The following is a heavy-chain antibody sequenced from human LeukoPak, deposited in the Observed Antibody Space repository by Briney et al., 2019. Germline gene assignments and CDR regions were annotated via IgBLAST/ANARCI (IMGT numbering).Heavy chain of an antibody. Sequence: GGSLRLACAASGFTFSSYAMSWVRQAPGKGLEWVSLISTSSRTHYADSMKGRFTISRDNSRNTLYLQINSLRAEDTAVYYCAKDLDSTGSWPPEYFQHWGQGSLVTVSS. V-gene: IGHV3-23*01. D-gene: IGHD3-22*01. CDR1: GFTFSSYA. CDR3: AKDLDSTGSWPPEYFQH. J-gene: IGHJ1*01. CDR2: ISTSSRT.